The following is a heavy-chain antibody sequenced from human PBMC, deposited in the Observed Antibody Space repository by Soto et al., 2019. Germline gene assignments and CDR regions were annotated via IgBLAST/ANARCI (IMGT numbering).Heavy chain of an antibody. CDR3: ASTKYDSSAYYYWYLGL. CDR2: IIPIFGTA. V-gene: IGHV1-69*06. D-gene: IGHD3-22*01. J-gene: IGHJ2*01. Sequence: QVELVQSGAEVKKPGSSVKVSCQASEDTFRNYAISWVRPAPGHGLEWMGGIIPIFGTANYAQKFQGRVTITADTSANTVYLELSSLRSEDTAVYYCASTKYDSSAYYYWYLGLWCRGTLVTVSS. CDR1: EDTFRNYA.